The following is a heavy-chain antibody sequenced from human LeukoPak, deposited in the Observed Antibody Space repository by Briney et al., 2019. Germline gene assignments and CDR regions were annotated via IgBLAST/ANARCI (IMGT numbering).Heavy chain of an antibody. J-gene: IGHJ4*02. CDR3: ARGGSSGWYGIDY. CDR2: VYYSGST. Sequence: PSETLSLTCTVSGGSISSHYWSWIRQPPGKGPEWIGCVYYSGSTNYNPSLKSRVTISVDTSKNQFSLDLSSVTAADTAVYYCARGGSSGWYGIDYWGQGTLVTVSS. CDR1: GGSISSHY. V-gene: IGHV4-59*11. D-gene: IGHD6-19*01.